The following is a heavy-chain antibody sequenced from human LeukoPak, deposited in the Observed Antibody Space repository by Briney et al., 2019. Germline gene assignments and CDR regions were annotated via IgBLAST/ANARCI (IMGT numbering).Heavy chain of an antibody. Sequence: SGPALVKPTQTLTLTCIFSGFSLSTSGLCVSWIRQPPGKALEGPASIGWDDDKYYSTSLKTRLTLSKDTSKNQVVLTMTNMDPVDTATYYCARTYYDFWSGYPTYYYYMDVWGKGTTVTVSS. V-gene: IGHV2-70*11. CDR2: IGWDDDK. D-gene: IGHD3-3*01. CDR1: GFSLSTSGLC. CDR3: ARTYYDFWSGYPTYYYYMDV. J-gene: IGHJ6*03.